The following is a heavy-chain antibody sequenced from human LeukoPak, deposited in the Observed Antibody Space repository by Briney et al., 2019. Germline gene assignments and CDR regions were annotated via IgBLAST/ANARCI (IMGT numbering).Heavy chain of an antibody. CDR1: GHTFIGYY. J-gene: IGHJ4*02. Sequence: ASVKVSCKASGHTFIGYYIHWVRQAPGQGLEWMGWMNPNSGNTGYAQKFQGRVTMARNTSISTAYMELSSLRSEDTAVYYCARGIHGTDYWGQGTLVTVSS. CDR3: ARGIHGTDY. V-gene: IGHV1-8*02. CDR2: MNPNSGNT. D-gene: IGHD1-26*01.